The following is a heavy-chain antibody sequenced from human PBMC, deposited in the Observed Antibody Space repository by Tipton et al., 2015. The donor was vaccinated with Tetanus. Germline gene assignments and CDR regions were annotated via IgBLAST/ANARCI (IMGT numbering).Heavy chain of an antibody. V-gene: IGHV4-4*07. CDR1: GGSIASQY. CDR3: ARDRGVRGGYYYYHGMDV. D-gene: IGHD3-10*01. Sequence: TLSLTCTVSGGSIASQYWSWIRQPAGKGLEWIGRTYIRGSTYYNPSLKSRVTISVDTSQKQISLKVNSVTAADTAVYYCARDRGVRGGYYYYHGMDVWGQGTTVTVSS. J-gene: IGHJ6*02. CDR2: TYIRGST.